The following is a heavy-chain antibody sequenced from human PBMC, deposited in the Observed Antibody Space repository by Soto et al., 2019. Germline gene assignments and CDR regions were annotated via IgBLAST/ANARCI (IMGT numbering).Heavy chain of an antibody. D-gene: IGHD6-6*01. CDR2: IYYSGST. V-gene: IGHV4-59*01. J-gene: IGHJ6*02. Sequence: SETLSLTCVVSGGSLSSYYWSWIRQPPGKGLEWIGYIYYSGSTNYNPSHKSRIPISVDTSKNPFSLKLSSVTAADTAVYYCASQQGFNSSPLRVYYYGMDVWGQGTTVTVSS. CDR3: ASQQGFNSSPLRVYYYGMDV. CDR1: GGSLSSYY.